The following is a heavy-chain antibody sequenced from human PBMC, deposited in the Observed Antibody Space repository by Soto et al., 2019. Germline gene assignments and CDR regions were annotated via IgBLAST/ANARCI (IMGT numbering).Heavy chain of an antibody. Sequence: GGSLRLSCAASGFIFTRYSMSWIRQAPGKGLEWVSYISGSTGYTNYADSVRGRFTVSRDNAKNSLYLQMNSLRAEDTAVYYCARDTAVSLEYFHHWGQGTLVTVSS. CDR1: GFIFTRYS. CDR3: ARDTAVSLEYFHH. V-gene: IGHV3-21*05. CDR2: ISGSTGYT. J-gene: IGHJ1*01. D-gene: IGHD5-18*01.